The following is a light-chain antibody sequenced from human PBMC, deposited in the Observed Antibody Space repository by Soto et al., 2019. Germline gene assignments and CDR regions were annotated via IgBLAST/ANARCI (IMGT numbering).Light chain of an antibody. CDR3: QQHETLIT. V-gene: IGKV3-11*01. CDR1: QSVSSY. J-gene: IGKJ5*01. CDR2: DAS. Sequence: IVMTQSPAALSVSPGDSATLSCRASQSVSSYLAWYQQKPGQAPRLLIYDASNRATGIPARFSGSGSGTDFTLTISRLEPEDFAVYYCQQHETLITFGQGTRLEIK.